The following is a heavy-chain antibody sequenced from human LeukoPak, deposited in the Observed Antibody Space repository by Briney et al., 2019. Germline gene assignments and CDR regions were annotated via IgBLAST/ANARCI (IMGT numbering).Heavy chain of an antibody. J-gene: IGHJ6*02. CDR2: IIPIFGTA. CDR3: ARARRAYYYGMDV. V-gene: IGHV1-69*01. Sequence: SVKVSCKASGGTFSSYAISWVRQAPGQGLEWMGGIIPIFGTANYAQKFQGRVTITADESTSTAYMELSSLRSDDTAVYYCARARRAYYYGMDVWGQGTTVTVSS. CDR1: GGTFSSYA.